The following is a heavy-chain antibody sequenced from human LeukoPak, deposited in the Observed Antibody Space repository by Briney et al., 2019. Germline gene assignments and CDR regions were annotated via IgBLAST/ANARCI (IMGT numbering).Heavy chain of an antibody. CDR2: ISGSGGST. J-gene: IGHJ4*02. Sequence: PGGSLRLSCAASGFTFSSYAIRWVRQAPGKGLEWVSAISGSGGSTYYADSVKGRFTISRDNSKNTLYLQMNSLRAEDTAVYYCAKDTYDYDSSGYRHFYYWGQGTLVTVSS. V-gene: IGHV3-23*01. CDR1: GFTFSSYA. CDR3: AKDTYDYDSSGYRHFYY. D-gene: IGHD3-22*01.